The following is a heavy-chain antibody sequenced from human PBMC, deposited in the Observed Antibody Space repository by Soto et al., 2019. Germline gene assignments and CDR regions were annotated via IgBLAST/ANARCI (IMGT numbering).Heavy chain of an antibody. J-gene: IGHJ4*02. Sequence: PGASLRLSCAVSGFTFGSYWMNWVRLIPGKGLEWVSSISSSSSYIYYADSVKGRFTISRDNAKNSLYLQMNSLRAEDTAVYFCASPKERIAVAGTDYWGQGILVTVS. CDR1: GFTFGSYW. CDR2: ISSSSSYI. CDR3: ASPKERIAVAGTDY. V-gene: IGHV3-21*01. D-gene: IGHD6-19*01.